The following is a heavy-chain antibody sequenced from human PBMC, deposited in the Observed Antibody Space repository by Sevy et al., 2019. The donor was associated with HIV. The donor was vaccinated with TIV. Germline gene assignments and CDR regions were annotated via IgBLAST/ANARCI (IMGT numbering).Heavy chain of an antibody. D-gene: IGHD6-19*01. CDR2: IRSKAYGGTP. Sequence: GESLKISCTASGFTFGDYAMSWVRQAPGKGLEWVGSIRSKAYGGTPEYAASVKGRFTFSRDDSKSIAYLQMNSLKTEDTAVYYCSREGPGRGSSGWYRYDYWGQGTLVTVSS. J-gene: IGHJ4*02. CDR3: SREGPGRGSSGWYRYDY. V-gene: IGHV3-49*04. CDR1: GFTFGDYA.